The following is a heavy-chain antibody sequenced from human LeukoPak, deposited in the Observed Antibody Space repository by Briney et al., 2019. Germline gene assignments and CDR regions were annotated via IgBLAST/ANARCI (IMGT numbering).Heavy chain of an antibody. Sequence: KPSETLSLTCTVSGGSISSYYWSWIRQPPGKGLEWIGYIYYSGSTNYNPSLKSRVTISVDTSKNQFSLKLSSVTAADTAVYYCAGSIDAFDIWGKGTMVTVSS. D-gene: IGHD1-26*01. J-gene: IGHJ3*02. CDR3: AGSIDAFDI. CDR2: IYYSGST. CDR1: GGSISSYY. V-gene: IGHV4-59*01.